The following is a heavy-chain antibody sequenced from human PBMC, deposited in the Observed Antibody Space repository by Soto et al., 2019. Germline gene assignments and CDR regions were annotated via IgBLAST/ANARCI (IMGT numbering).Heavy chain of an antibody. CDR3: ARTTAVPNTLRSRYFFDY. Sequence: EALSLTCSVSGGSDSDKTDYWSWIRQPPGKRLERIGYVYYSGTTNYNPSLKSRVTISVDLSKNRFSLRLSSVTTADTALYYCARTTAVPNTLRSRYFFDYWGQGTLVTVS. CDR1: GGSDSDKTDY. V-gene: IGHV4-61*01. CDR2: VYYSGTT. J-gene: IGHJ4*02. D-gene: IGHD4-17*01.